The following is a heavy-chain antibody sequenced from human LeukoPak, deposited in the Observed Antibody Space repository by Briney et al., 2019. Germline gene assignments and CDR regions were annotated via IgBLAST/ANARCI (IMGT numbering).Heavy chain of an antibody. V-gene: IGHV1-2*02. D-gene: IGHD1-26*01. CDR2: INPNSGGT. CDR3: AIPTSYSGSAGKWAWYYYYYMDV. Sequence: ASVKVSCKASGYTFTGYYMHWVRQAPGQGLEWMGWINPNSGGTNYAQKFQGRVTMTRDTSISTAYMELSRLRSDDTAVYYCAIPTSYSGSAGKWAWYYYYYMDVWGKGTTVTVSS. J-gene: IGHJ6*03. CDR1: GYTFTGYY.